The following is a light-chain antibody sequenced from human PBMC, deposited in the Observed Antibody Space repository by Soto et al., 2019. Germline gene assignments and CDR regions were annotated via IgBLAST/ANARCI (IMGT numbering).Light chain of an antibody. J-gene: IGKJ4*01. Sequence: DIQMTQSPSSLSASVGDRVTITCRASQAISNYLAWYQQKPGKVPTLLIYAASTLQSGVPSRCSGSGSGTDFTLTSSGLQPEDAATYYCQKFNAVPTFGGGTKVEI. CDR3: QKFNAVPT. CDR2: AAS. CDR1: QAISNY. V-gene: IGKV1-27*01.